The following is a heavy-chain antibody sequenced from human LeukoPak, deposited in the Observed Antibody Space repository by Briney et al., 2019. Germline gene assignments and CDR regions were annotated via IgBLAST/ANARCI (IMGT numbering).Heavy chain of an antibody. V-gene: IGHV3-74*01. Sequence: GESLRLSCAASGFTFNSYWMHWVRQAPGKGLVWVSRINSDGSSTNYADSVKGRFTISRDDAKNTLYLQMNSLRAEDTAVYYCATFTERENYHYIANLWGQGTLVIVS. J-gene: IGHJ4*02. CDR2: INSDGSST. CDR1: GFTFNSYW. D-gene: IGHD3-16*02. CDR3: ATFTERENYHYIANL.